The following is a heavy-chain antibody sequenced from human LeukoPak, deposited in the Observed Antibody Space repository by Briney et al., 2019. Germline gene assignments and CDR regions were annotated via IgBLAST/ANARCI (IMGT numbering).Heavy chain of an antibody. J-gene: IGHJ4*02. V-gene: IGHV4-39*01. Sequence: SETLSLTCTVSGGSISSSSYYWGWIRQPPGKGLEWIGSIYYSGSTYYNPSLKSRVTISVDTSKNQFSLKLSSVPAADTAVYYCARHHEPYSNYIFDYWGQGTLVTVSS. CDR1: GGSISSSSYY. D-gene: IGHD4-11*01. CDR2: IYYSGST. CDR3: ARHHEPYSNYIFDY.